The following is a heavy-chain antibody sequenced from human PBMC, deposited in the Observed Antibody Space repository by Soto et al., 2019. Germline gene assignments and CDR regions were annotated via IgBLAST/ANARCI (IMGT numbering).Heavy chain of an antibody. J-gene: IGHJ4*02. CDR2: ISYDGNKK. D-gene: IGHD2-15*01. CDR3: ARDRVEGQAYFDD. V-gene: IGHV3-30*03. Sequence: ESGGGVVQPGRSLRLSCAASGFTFSSYGMHWVRQAPGRGLEWVAVISYDGNKKNYADSVKGRFTISRDNSKNTLYLQMNSLRDEDTAVYYCARDRVEGQAYFDDWGQGTLVTVSS. CDR1: GFTFSSYG.